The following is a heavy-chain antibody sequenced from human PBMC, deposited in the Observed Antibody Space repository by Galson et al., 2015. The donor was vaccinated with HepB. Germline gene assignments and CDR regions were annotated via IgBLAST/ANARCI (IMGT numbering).Heavy chain of an antibody. D-gene: IGHD6-6*01. Sequence: SVKVSCKASGGTFSSYAISWVRQAPGQGLEWMGGIIPIFGTANYAQKFQGRVTITADESTSTAYMELSSLRSEDTAVYYCAREEYSSSPEFGWYFDLWGRGTLVTVSS. J-gene: IGHJ2*01. V-gene: IGHV1-69*13. CDR3: AREEYSSSPEFGWYFDL. CDR1: GGTFSSYA. CDR2: IIPIFGTA.